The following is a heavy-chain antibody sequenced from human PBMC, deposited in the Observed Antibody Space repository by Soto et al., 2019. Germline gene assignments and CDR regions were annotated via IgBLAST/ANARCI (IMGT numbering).Heavy chain of an antibody. V-gene: IGHV4-31*03. D-gene: IGHD2-15*01. CDR3: ARLGSEGHQGAFDI. Sequence: PSETLSLTCTVSGGSISSGGYYWSWIRQHPGKGLEWIGYIYYSGSTYYNPSLKSRVTISVDTSKNQFSLKLSSVTAADTAVYYCARLGSEGHQGAFDIWGQGTMVTV. CDR2: IYYSGST. CDR1: GGSISSGGYY. J-gene: IGHJ3*02.